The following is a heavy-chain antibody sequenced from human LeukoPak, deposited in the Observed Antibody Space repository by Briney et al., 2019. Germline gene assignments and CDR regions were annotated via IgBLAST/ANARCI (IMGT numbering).Heavy chain of an antibody. CDR2: IYPDDSDI. CDR3: ARHTRGVDTALVQDAFDI. J-gene: IGHJ3*02. V-gene: IGHV5-51*01. D-gene: IGHD5-18*01. CDR1: GYRFTNYW. Sequence: HGESLKISCKGSGYRFTNYWIGWVRQMPGKGLECMGIIYPDDSDIRYSPSFQGQVTISADKSVSTAYLQWSSLKASDTAIYYCARHTRGVDTALVQDAFDIWGQGTRVTVSS.